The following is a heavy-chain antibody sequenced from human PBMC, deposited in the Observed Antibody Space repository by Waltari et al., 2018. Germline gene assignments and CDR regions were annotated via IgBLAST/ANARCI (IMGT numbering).Heavy chain of an antibody. D-gene: IGHD1-26*01. V-gene: IGHV3-9*01. CDR2: LSWNSGSI. CDR3: AKLSSGSSDY. Sequence: EVQLVESGGGLVQPGRSLRLSCAASGFTFDDYAMHWVRQAPGKVLEWVSGLSWNSGSIGYADSVKGRFTISRDNAKNSLYLQMNSLRAEDTALYYCAKLSSGSSDYWGQGTLVTVSS. CDR1: GFTFDDYA. J-gene: IGHJ4*02.